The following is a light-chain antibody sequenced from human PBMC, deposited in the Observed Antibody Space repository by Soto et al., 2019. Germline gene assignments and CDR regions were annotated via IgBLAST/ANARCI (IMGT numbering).Light chain of an antibody. CDR1: DSNIGSFT. Sequence: PVLTQPPSASGTPGQRVTISYTGSDSNIGSFTVHWYQQVPGTAPKPLIHTTYQRPSGVPDRFSGSKSGTSGSLAISGLQPEDEADYYCASWDDSLSGFVFGTGTKVTVL. CDR2: TTY. CDR3: ASWDDSLSGFV. V-gene: IGLV1-44*01. J-gene: IGLJ1*01.